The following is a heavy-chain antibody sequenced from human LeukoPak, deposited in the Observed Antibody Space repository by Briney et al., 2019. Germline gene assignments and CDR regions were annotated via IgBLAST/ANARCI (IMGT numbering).Heavy chain of an antibody. CDR1: GFTFTNYG. V-gene: IGHV1-18*01. CDR3: ARLSRAAGTSYYYYYMDV. CDR2: ISAYSGAT. Sequence: ASVNVSCKASGFTFTNYGFYWVRQAPGQGLEWVGWISAYSGATNYAQRLQDRVTMTTDSSTNTAYMELRSLRSDDTAVYYCARLSRAAGTSYYYYYMDVWGKGTTVTVSS. D-gene: IGHD6-13*01. J-gene: IGHJ6*03.